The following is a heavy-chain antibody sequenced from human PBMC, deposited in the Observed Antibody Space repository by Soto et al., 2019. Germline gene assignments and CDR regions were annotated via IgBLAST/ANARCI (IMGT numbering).Heavy chain of an antibody. CDR1: GYTFTNYG. CDR2: ISPFTGDT. D-gene: IGHD2-15*01. J-gene: IGHJ4*02. V-gene: IGHV1-18*04. Sequence: ASVKVSCKASGYTFTNYGINWVRQAPGQWLEWMGWISPFTGDTHYTQSLQGRITMTTDTSTSTAYMELGSFRCADTAVYYCPRSCSGGSCHSAYWGQGPLVTVSS. CDR3: PRSCSGGSCHSAY.